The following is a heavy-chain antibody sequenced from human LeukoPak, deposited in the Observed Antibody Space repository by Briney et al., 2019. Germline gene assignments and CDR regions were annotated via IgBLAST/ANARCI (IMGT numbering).Heavy chain of an antibody. Sequence: ASVKVSCKASGYTFTSYGISWVRQAPGQGLEWMGWISAYNGNTNYAQKLQGRVTMTTDTSTSTAYMELRSLRSDDTAVYCCARVSRNTAMDPSDYWGQGTLVTVSS. CDR1: GYTFTSYG. CDR3: ARVSRNTAMDPSDY. V-gene: IGHV1-18*01. D-gene: IGHD5-18*01. J-gene: IGHJ4*02. CDR2: ISAYNGNT.